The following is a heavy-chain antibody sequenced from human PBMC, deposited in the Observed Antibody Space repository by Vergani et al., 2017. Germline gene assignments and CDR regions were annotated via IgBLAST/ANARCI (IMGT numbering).Heavy chain of an antibody. J-gene: IGHJ4*02. V-gene: IGHV3-30*01. CDR1: GFTFSSYA. D-gene: IGHD6-19*01. CDR3: ARDKYSSGWNYYFDY. CDR2: ISYDGSNK. Sequence: QVQLVESGGGVVQPGRSLRLSCADSGFTFSSYAMHWVRQAPGKGLEWVAVISYDGSNKYYADSLKGRFTISRDNYKNTLYLQMNSLRAEDTAVYYCARDKYSSGWNYYFDYWGQGTLVTVSS.